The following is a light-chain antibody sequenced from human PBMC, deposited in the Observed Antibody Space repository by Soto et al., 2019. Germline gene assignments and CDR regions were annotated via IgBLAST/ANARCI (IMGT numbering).Light chain of an antibody. CDR3: MQGTHWPLT. J-gene: IGKJ1*01. CDR2: KVS. Sequence: DVVMTQSPLSLPVTLGQPASISCRSSQSLIHSDGDTYLNWFQQRPGQSPRRLIYKVSDRDSGVPERFSGSGSGTDFTLKISRVEAEDVGIYYCMQGTHWPLTFGQGTEVEIK. CDR1: QSLIHSDGDTY. V-gene: IGKV2-30*02.